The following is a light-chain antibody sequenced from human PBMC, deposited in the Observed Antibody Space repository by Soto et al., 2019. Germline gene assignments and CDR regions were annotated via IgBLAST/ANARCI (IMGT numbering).Light chain of an antibody. V-gene: IGKV3-20*01. J-gene: IGKJ1*01. CDR3: QHSGDFRWT. CDR2: GAS. CDR1: QSVSSSY. Sequence: VVLTQSPGTLSLSPGDRSALSCRASQSVSSSYLAWHQQKPGQAPRLLIYGASSRATGIPDRFSGSGSGTDFTLTISRLEPEDFAVYYCQHSGDFRWTFGQGTKVDIK.